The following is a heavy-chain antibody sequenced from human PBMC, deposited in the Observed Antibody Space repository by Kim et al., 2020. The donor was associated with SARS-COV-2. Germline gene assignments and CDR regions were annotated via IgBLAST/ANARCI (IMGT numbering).Heavy chain of an antibody. V-gene: IGHV1-46*01. CDR2: PRGGST. Sequence: PRGGSTSYAQKFQGRVTMTRDTSTSTVYMELSSLRSEDTAMYYCARSGMDVWGQGTTVTVSS. CDR3: ARSGMDV. J-gene: IGHJ6*02.